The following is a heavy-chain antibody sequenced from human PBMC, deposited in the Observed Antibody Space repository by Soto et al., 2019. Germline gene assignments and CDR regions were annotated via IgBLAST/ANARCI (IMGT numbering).Heavy chain of an antibody. J-gene: IGHJ4*02. CDR2: INAGNGNT. V-gene: IGHV1-3*05. D-gene: IGHD3-16*02. CDR3: ARSAVSPFGGLIGPFDY. Sequence: QGQLVQSGAEEKKPGASVKVSCTASGYTFTGYAMHWVRQAPGQRLEWMGWINAGNGNTKYSQKFQGRVTITRDTSASTAYMELSSLRSEDTAVYYCARSAVSPFGGLIGPFDYWGQGNLVTVSS. CDR1: GYTFTGYA.